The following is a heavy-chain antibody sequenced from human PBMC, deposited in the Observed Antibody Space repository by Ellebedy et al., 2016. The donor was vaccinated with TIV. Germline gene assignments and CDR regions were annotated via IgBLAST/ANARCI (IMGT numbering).Heavy chain of an antibody. V-gene: IGHV3-30*03. CDR3: ARDQGVVAATWDAFDI. CDR1: GFTFTNHG. Sequence: GGSLRLXCAASGFTFTNHGMHWARQAPGKGLEWVAAIYYDGSTKSYRDSVKGRFTISRDNSKNTLYLQMNSLRAEDTAVYYCARDQGVVAATWDAFDIWGQGTMVTVSS. J-gene: IGHJ3*02. CDR2: IYYDGSTK. D-gene: IGHD2-15*01.